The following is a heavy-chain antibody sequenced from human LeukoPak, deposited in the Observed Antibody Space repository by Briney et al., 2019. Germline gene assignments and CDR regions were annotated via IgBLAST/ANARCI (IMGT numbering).Heavy chain of an antibody. V-gene: IGHV3-11*04. CDR1: GFTFSDYY. D-gene: IGHD3-10*01. CDR2: ISTSGSTI. Sequence: GGSLRLSCAASGFTFSDYYMSWIRQAPGKGLEWVSYISTSGSTIYYADSVKGRFTISRDNAKNSLYLQMNSLRAEDTAVYYCARDHTYYASGSLWGAWGQGTQVTVSS. J-gene: IGHJ5*02. CDR3: ARDHTYYASGSLWGA.